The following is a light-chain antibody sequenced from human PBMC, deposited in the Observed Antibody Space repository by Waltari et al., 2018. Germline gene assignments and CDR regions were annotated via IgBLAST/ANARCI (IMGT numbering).Light chain of an antibody. J-gene: IGKJ1*01. Sequence: EIVITPSPATLSVSPGDRATLPCRASQSVSSNLAWYQQNPGQAPGLLIYGASTRATGIPARFSGSGSGTEVTLTISSLQSEDFAVYYCQQYNNWPQWTFGQGTKVEIK. CDR2: GAS. CDR1: QSVSSN. CDR3: QQYNNWPQWT. V-gene: IGKV3-15*01.